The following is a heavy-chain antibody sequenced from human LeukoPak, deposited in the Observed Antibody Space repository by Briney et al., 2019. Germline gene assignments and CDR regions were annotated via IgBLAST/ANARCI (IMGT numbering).Heavy chain of an antibody. Sequence: GGSLRLSCAASGFTFSSYWMSWVRQAPGKGLEWVANIKQDGSEKYYVDSVKGRFTISRDNAKNSLYLQMNSLRAEDTAVYCCARHGDYVMSWFDPWGQGTLVTVSS. J-gene: IGHJ5*02. D-gene: IGHD4-17*01. V-gene: IGHV3-7*01. CDR1: GFTFSSYW. CDR2: IKQDGSEK. CDR3: ARHGDYVMSWFDP.